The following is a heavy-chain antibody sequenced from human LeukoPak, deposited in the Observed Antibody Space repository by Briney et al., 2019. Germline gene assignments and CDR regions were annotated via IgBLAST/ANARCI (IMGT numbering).Heavy chain of an antibody. Sequence: SETLSLTCTVSGGSISSSSYYWGWIRQPAGKGLEWIGRIYTSGSTNYNPSLKSRVTMSVDTSKNQFSLKLSSVTAADTAVYYCARERTMIWLTDAFDIWGQGTMVTVSS. CDR3: ARERTMIWLTDAFDI. D-gene: IGHD3-22*01. CDR1: GGSISSSSYY. V-gene: IGHV4-61*02. J-gene: IGHJ3*02. CDR2: IYTSGST.